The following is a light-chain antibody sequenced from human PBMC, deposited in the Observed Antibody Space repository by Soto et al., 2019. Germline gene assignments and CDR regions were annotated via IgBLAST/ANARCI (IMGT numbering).Light chain of an antibody. Sequence: QSVLTQPPSASGTPGQRVTISCSGSSSTIGRNAVNWYQQLPGTAPKLLIYSSNQRPSGVPDRFSGSKSDTSASLAISGLQSEDEADYYCATWDDSLNGLYVFGTGTKVTVL. CDR2: SSN. CDR1: SSTIGRNA. V-gene: IGLV1-44*01. J-gene: IGLJ1*01. CDR3: ATWDDSLNGLYV.